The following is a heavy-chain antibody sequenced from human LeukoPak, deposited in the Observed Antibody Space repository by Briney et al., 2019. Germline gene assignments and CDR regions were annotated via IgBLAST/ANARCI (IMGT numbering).Heavy chain of an antibody. J-gene: IGHJ4*02. CDR2: IYYSGST. Sequence: SETLSLTCTVSGGSISSSGYYWGWIRQPPGKGLEWIGSIYYSGSTYYNPSLKSRVTISVDTSKNQFSLKLSSVTAADTAVYYCARREDGYSTFDYWGQGTLVTVSS. CDR3: ARREDGYSTFDY. D-gene: IGHD5-24*01. CDR1: GGSISSSGYY. V-gene: IGHV4-39*01.